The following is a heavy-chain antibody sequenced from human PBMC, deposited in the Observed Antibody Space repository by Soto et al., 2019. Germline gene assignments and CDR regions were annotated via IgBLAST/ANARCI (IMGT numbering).Heavy chain of an antibody. CDR2: ISGSGSNT. V-gene: IGHV3-23*01. Sequence: GGSLRLPCEASGFTFRSHDMSWVRQAPGKELEWVATISGSGSNTHYTDSVKGRFIISKDNAKNTMYLQMDSLRAEDTAVYYCARDKVVGRTLTTHYYYGLDVWGQGTSVTVSS. D-gene: IGHD2-15*01. CDR1: GFTFRSHD. J-gene: IGHJ6*02. CDR3: ARDKVVGRTLTTHYYYGLDV.